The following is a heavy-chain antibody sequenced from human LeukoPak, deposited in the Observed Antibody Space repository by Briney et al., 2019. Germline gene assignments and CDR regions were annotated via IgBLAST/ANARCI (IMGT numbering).Heavy chain of an antibody. J-gene: IGHJ4*02. CDR1: GFTFSSYA. CDR2: ISGSGGST. CDR3: AKEDGVITMIVVAPELYFDS. D-gene: IGHD3-22*01. V-gene: IGHV3-23*01. Sequence: GGSLRLSCAASGFTFSSYAMSWVRQAPGKGLEWVSAISGSGGSTYYADSVKGRFTISRDNSKNTLYLQMNSLRAEDTAVYYCAKEDGVITMIVVAPELYFDSWGQGTRVTVSS.